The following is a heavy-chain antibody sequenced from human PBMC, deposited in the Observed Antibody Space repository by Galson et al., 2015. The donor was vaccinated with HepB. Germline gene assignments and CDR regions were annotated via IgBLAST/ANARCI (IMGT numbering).Heavy chain of an antibody. CDR2: ISAYNGNT. CDR3: ARDRQGGGDI. D-gene: IGHD3-16*01. V-gene: IGHV1-18*01. Sequence: SVKVSCKASGYTFTSYGISWVRQAPGQGLEWMGWISAYNGNTNYSQKFQGRVTITRDTSASTAYMELSSLRSEDTAVYYCARDRQGGGDIWGQGTMVTVSS. CDR1: GYTFTSYG. J-gene: IGHJ3*02.